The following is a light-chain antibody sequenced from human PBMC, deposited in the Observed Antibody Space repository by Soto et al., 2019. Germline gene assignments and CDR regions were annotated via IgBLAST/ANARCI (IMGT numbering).Light chain of an antibody. Sequence: EIVLTQSPGTLSLSPGERATLSCRASQSVSSGYLAWYQQKPGQAPRLLIYGASTRATGIPNRFSGSGSGTDFTLTISRLEPEDFAVYYCQQYGSPPWTFGQGTKVEIK. V-gene: IGKV3-20*01. J-gene: IGKJ1*01. CDR2: GAS. CDR1: QSVSSGY. CDR3: QQYGSPPWT.